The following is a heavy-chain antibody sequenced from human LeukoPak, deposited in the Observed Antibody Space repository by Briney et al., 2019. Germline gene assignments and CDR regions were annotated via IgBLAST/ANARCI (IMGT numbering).Heavy chain of an antibody. CDR2: ISAYNGNT. CDR1: GYTFTSYG. CDR3: ARAHVLRYFDWLLQKEPFDY. J-gene: IGHJ4*02. Sequence: ASVKVSCKASGYTFTSYGISWVRQAPGQGLEWMGWISAYNGNTNYAQKLQGRVTMTTDTSTSTAYMELRSLRSDDTAVYCCARAHVLRYFDWLLQKEPFDYWGQGTLVTVSS. D-gene: IGHD3-9*01. V-gene: IGHV1-18*01.